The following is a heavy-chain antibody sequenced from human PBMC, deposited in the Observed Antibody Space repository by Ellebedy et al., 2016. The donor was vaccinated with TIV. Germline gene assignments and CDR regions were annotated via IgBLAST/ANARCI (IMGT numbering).Heavy chain of an antibody. Sequence: GESLKISXAASGFTFSSYTMNWVRQAPGKGLVWVSRINSDGSSTSYADSVKGRFTISRDNAKNTLYLQMNSLRAEDTAVYYCARDGGGRTTVTLNYWGQGTLVTVSS. D-gene: IGHD4-17*01. CDR1: GFTFSSYT. V-gene: IGHV3-74*01. CDR2: INSDGSST. CDR3: ARDGGGRTTVTLNY. J-gene: IGHJ4*02.